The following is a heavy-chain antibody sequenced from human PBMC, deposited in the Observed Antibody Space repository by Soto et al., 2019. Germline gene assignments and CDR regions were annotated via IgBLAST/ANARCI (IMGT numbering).Heavy chain of an antibody. Sequence: LRLSCTASGIIFSSFAMTWVRHAPGNGLEWVSSITGSGGSTYYADSVKGRFTISRDNSKNTLYLQMNSLRAEDTAIYYCAVPRITRIRGEPPAYWGQGTLVTVSS. V-gene: IGHV3-23*01. CDR3: AVPRITRIRGEPPAY. J-gene: IGHJ4*02. CDR1: GIIFSSFA. D-gene: IGHD3-10*01. CDR2: ITGSGGST.